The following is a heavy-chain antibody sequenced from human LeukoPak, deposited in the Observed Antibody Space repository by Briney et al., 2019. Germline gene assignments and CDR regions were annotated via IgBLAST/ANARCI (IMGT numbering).Heavy chain of an antibody. Sequence: SETLSLTCTVSGGALYSYYWSWIRQTAGKGLEWIGRLYPGVSPNYNPSLKSRVTMSVDTSKKQFALKLNTVTAAETRIYNCARLRFYDSTGYSPGHYMDVWGKGTTVTVSS. J-gene: IGHJ6*03. V-gene: IGHV4-4*07. CDR1: GGALYSYY. CDR2: LYPGVSP. CDR3: ARLRFYDSTGYSPGHYMDV. D-gene: IGHD3-22*01.